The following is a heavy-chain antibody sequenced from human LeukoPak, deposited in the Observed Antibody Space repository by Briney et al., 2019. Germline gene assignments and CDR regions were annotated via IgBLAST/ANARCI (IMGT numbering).Heavy chain of an antibody. Sequence: GGSLRLSCAASGFTVSSKYMSWVRQAPGKGLEWVSVIYSGGNTYYADSVKGRFTISRDNSKNTLYLQMNSLRAEDTAVYYCARGCSSTSCYGFDYWGQGTLVTVSS. D-gene: IGHD2-2*01. CDR2: IYSGGNT. V-gene: IGHV3-53*01. CDR1: GFTVSSKY. J-gene: IGHJ4*02. CDR3: ARGCSSTSCYGFDY.